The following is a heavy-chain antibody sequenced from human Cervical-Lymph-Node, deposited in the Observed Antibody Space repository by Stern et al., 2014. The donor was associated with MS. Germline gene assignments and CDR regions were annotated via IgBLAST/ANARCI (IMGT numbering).Heavy chain of an antibody. D-gene: IGHD2-2*01. J-gene: IGHJ4*02. Sequence: QVQLVESGAELKKPGSSVKVSCKASGGSLSTYTITWVRQAPGQGLEWMGRIIPALNVANYAKKFQGRLTITADKSTSTAYMEMSSLRSDDTAVYYCAGPAPLDWGQGTLVTVSS. CDR2: IIPALNVA. V-gene: IGHV1-69*09. CDR1: GGSLSTYT. CDR3: AGPAPLD.